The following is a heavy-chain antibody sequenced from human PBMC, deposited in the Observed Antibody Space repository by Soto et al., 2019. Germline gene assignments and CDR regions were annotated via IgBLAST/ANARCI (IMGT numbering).Heavy chain of an antibody. Sequence: GGSLRLSCAASGFTFSSYWMHWVRQVPGKGLVWVSRINSDGSSTNYADSVKGRFNISRDNAKNTLYLQMNSLRVEDTALYYCARDYYDGYYFDYWGQGTLVTVSS. CDR3: ARDYYDGYYFDY. CDR2: INSDGSST. V-gene: IGHV3-74*01. D-gene: IGHD3-22*01. CDR1: GFTFSSYW. J-gene: IGHJ4*02.